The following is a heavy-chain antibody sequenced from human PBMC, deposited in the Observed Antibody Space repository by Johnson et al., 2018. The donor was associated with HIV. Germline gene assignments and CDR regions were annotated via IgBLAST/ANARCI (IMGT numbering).Heavy chain of an antibody. D-gene: IGHD4-17*01. V-gene: IGHV3-15*01. CDR1: GFTFSNAW. CDR3: ARDVTKDAFDI. J-gene: IGHJ3*02. CDR2: IKSETDGGTT. Sequence: VQLVESGGGLVKPGGSLRLSCAASGFTFSNAWMTWVRQAPGKGLECVGRIKSETDGGTTDYAAPVKGRFTISRDNAKNSLYLQMNSLRAGDTAVYYCARDVTKDAFDIWGQGTMVTVSS.